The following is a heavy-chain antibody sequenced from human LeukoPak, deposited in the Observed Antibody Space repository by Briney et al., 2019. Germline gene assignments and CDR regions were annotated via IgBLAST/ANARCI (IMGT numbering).Heavy chain of an antibody. CDR3: VKDEALLMGVRSYYFDY. CDR2: IEHDGRSE. J-gene: IGHJ4*02. D-gene: IGHD1-26*01. Sequence: GGSLRLSCAASGFTFSNYGMHWVRQAPGKGLEGVTFIEHDGRSEFYADSVKGRFTISRDNSKNTLYLQMNSLRPEDTAVYYCVKDEALLMGVRSYYFDYWGQGTLVTVSS. CDR1: GFTFSNYG. V-gene: IGHV3-30*02.